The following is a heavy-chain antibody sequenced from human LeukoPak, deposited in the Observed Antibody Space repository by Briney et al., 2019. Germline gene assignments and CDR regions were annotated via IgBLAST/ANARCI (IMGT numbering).Heavy chain of an antibody. CDR1: GGSFSGYY. D-gene: IGHD3-22*01. CDR2: INHSGST. J-gene: IGHJ5*02. Sequence: PSETLSLTCAVYGGSFSGYYWSWIRQPPGKGLEWFGEINHSGSTNYNPSLKSRVTISVDTSKNQFSLKLSSVTAADTAVYYCARGSVFRWLLLSGWFDPWGQGTLVTVSS. V-gene: IGHV4-34*01. CDR3: ARGSVFRWLLLSGWFDP.